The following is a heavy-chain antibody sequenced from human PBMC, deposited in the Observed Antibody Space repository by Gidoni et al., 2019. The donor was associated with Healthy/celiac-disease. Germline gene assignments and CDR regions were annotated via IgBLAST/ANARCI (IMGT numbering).Heavy chain of an antibody. CDR3: TRDAPGSDPIGVRGVITHPFDY. Sequence: EVQLVESGGGLVQPGRSLRLSCTASGFTFGDYAMSWFRQAPGKGLEWVGFIRSKAYGGTTEYAASVKGRFTISRDDSKSIAYLQMNSLKTEDTAVYYCTRDAPGSDPIGVRGVITHPFDYWGQGTLVTVSS. CDR1: GFTFGDYA. V-gene: IGHV3-49*03. D-gene: IGHD3-10*01. CDR2: IRSKAYGGTT. J-gene: IGHJ4*02.